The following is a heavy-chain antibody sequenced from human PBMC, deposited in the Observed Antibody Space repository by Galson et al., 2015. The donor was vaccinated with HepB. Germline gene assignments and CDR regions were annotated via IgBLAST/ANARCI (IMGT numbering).Heavy chain of an antibody. Sequence: SLRLSCAASGFTFSNYGMSWVRQAPGKGLECVAAISRAGDTADYAESVKGRFTVSRDSPKSTLYLQMNGLRAEDTARYYCARGTTAPDYWAQGTLVTVSS. D-gene: IGHD2/OR15-2a*01. CDR2: ISRAGDTA. CDR3: ARGTTAPDY. J-gene: IGHJ4*02. V-gene: IGHV3-23*01. CDR1: GFTFSNYG.